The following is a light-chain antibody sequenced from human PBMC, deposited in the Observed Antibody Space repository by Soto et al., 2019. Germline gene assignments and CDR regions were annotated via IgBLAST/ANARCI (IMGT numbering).Light chain of an antibody. CDR1: QNISTH. CDR3: QQSYNTPQT. V-gene: IGKV1-39*01. Sequence: DIQMTQSPSPLSASVGDRVTITCRASQNISTHLNWYQQKPGKAPKLLIHTASTLQSGVPSRFSGSGSGTDYTLTISSLQPEDFATYYCQQSYNTPQTFGQGTKVDI. CDR2: TAS. J-gene: IGKJ1*01.